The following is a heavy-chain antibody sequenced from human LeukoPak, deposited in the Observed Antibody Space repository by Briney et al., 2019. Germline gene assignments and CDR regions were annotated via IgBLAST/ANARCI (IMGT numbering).Heavy chain of an antibody. J-gene: IGHJ4*02. Sequence: SETLSLTCTVSGGSISSYYWSWIRQPAGKRLEWIGRIHTSGSTNYNPSLKSRVTISVDTSKNQFSLKLSSVTAADTAVYYCASHVDTAMVLDYWGQGTLVTVSS. V-gene: IGHV4-4*07. CDR2: IHTSGST. CDR3: ASHVDTAMVLDY. CDR1: GGSISSYY. D-gene: IGHD5-18*01.